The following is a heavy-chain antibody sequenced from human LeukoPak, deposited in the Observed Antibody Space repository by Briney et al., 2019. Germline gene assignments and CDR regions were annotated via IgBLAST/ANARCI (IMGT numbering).Heavy chain of an antibody. Sequence: GASVKVSCKASGGTFSSYAISWVRQAPGQGLEWMGGIIPIFGTANYAQKFQGRVTITTDESTSIAYMELSSLRSEDTAVYYCASLLAVEKGFDYWGQGTLVTVSS. V-gene: IGHV1-69*05. CDR3: ASLLAVEKGFDY. J-gene: IGHJ4*02. CDR2: IIPIFGTA. CDR1: GGTFSSYA. D-gene: IGHD6-19*01.